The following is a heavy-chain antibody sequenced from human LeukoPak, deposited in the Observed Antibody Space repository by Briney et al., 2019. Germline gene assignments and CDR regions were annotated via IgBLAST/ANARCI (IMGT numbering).Heavy chain of an antibody. J-gene: IGHJ4*02. CDR2: INTNTGNP. Sequence: AASVKVSCKASGYTFTSYAMNWVRQAPGQGLEWMGWINTNTGNPTYAQGFTGRFVFSLDTSVSTAYLQISSLKAEDTAVYYCARRSVVPAAIWGFFATEFDYWGQGTLVTVSS. CDR1: GYTFTSYA. D-gene: IGHD2-2*01. CDR3: ARRSVVPAAIWGFFATEFDY. V-gene: IGHV7-4-1*02.